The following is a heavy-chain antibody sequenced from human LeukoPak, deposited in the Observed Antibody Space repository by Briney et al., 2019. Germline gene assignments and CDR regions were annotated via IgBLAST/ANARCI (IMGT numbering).Heavy chain of an antibody. J-gene: IGHJ4*02. Sequence: GGSLRLSCAASGFTFSSYGMHWVRQAPGKGLEWVAVIWYDGSNKYYADSVKGRFTLSRDNSKNTLYLQMNSLRAEDTAVYYCARDGSGWYGDYFDYWGQGTLVTVSS. D-gene: IGHD6-19*01. CDR1: GFTFSSYG. CDR2: IWYDGSNK. V-gene: IGHV3-33*01. CDR3: ARDGSGWYGDYFDY.